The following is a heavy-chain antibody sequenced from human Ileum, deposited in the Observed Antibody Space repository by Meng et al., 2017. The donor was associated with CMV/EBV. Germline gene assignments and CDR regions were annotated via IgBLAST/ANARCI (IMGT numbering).Heavy chain of an antibody. CDR1: GGSLNNHA. CDR2: IIPLFDTT. J-gene: IGHJ6*02. D-gene: IGHD3-9*01. CDR3: ATAPRSYELLTVYRYPGGMDV. Sequence: SVKVSCKASGGSLNNHAISWVRQAPGQGLEWMGGIIPLFDTTNYAQKFQGRVTISTDESMSVVYMELSSLRSDDTAVYYCATAPRSYELLTVYRYPGGMDVWGQGTTVTVSS. V-gene: IGHV1-69*05.